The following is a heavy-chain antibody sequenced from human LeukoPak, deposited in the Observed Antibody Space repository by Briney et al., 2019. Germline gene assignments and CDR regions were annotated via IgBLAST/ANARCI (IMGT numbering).Heavy chain of an antibody. CDR3: TKVVTDDY. D-gene: IGHD4-23*01. V-gene: IGHV3-23*01. CDR1: GLIFSNYA. CDR2: IRSSGDST. Sequence: GGSLRLSCAASGLIFSNYALSWVRQAPGKGLEWVSSIRSSGDSTYYADSVKGRFTISRDNSKNTPYLQMNSLRAEDTAVYYCTKVVTDDYWGQGTLVTVSS. J-gene: IGHJ4*02.